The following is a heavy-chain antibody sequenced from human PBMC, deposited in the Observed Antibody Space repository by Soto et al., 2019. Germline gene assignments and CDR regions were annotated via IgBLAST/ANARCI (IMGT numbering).Heavy chain of an antibody. D-gene: IGHD3-10*01. CDR2: INSDGSST. CDR3: ARDHELLWFGETHYGMDV. J-gene: IGHJ6*02. Sequence: GGSLRLSCAASGFTFSSYWMHWVRQAPGKGLVWVSRINSDGSSTSYADSVKGRFTISRDNAKNTLYLQMNSLRAEDTAVCYCARDHELLWFGETHYGMDVWGQGTTVTVSS. CDR1: GFTFSSYW. V-gene: IGHV3-74*01.